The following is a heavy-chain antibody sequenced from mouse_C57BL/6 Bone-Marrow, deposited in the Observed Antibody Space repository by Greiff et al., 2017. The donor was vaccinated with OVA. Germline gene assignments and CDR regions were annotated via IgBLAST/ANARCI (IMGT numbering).Heavy chain of an antibody. CDR3: ASIYYDYEGYFDV. CDR2: IDPNSGGT. J-gene: IGHJ1*03. CDR1: GYTFTSYW. D-gene: IGHD2-4*01. V-gene: IGHV1-72*01. Sequence: QVQLQQPGAELVKPGASVKLSCKASGYTFTSYWMHWVKQRPGRGLEWIGRIDPNSGGTKYNEKFKGKATLTVDKPSSTAYMQLSSLTSEDSAVYYCASIYYDYEGYFDVWGTGTTVTVSS.